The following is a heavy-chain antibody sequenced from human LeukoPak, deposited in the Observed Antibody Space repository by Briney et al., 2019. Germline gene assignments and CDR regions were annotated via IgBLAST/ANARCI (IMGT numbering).Heavy chain of an antibody. CDR3: ASSRIAVAGTDY. J-gene: IGHJ4*02. V-gene: IGHV3-30-3*01. CDR1: GFTFSSYA. Sequence: GGSLRLSCAASGFTFSSYAMHWVRQAPGKGLEWVAVIPYDGSNKYYADSVKGRFTISRDNSKNTLYLQMNSLRAEDTAVYYCASSRIAVAGTDYWGQGTLVTVSS. CDR2: IPYDGSNK. D-gene: IGHD6-19*01.